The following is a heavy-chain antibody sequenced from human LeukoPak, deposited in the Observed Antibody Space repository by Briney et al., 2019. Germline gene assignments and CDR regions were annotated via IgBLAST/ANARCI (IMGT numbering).Heavy chain of an antibody. Sequence: SQTLSLTCAISGDSVSSNSVTWNWIRQSPSRGLEWLGRTYYRSTWYNDYAVSVRGRITVNPDTSKNQFSLELNSVTAADTAIYYCATYYDRSGYKLDYWGQGTLVTVSS. D-gene: IGHD3-22*01. V-gene: IGHV6-1*01. CDR2: TYYRSTWYN. CDR3: ATYYDRSGYKLDY. J-gene: IGHJ4*02. CDR1: GDSVSSNSVT.